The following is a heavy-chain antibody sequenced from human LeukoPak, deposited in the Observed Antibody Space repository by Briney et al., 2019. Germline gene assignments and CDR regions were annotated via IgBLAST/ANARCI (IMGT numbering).Heavy chain of an antibody. CDR2: IYYSGST. CDR1: GGSISSSSYY. J-gene: IGHJ4*02. CDR3: ARGSFGSYSDY. D-gene: IGHD1-26*01. V-gene: IGHV4-39*01. Sequence: SETLSLTCTVSGGSISSSSYYWGWIRQPPGKGLEWIGSIYYSGSTYYNPSLKSRVTISVDTSKNQFSLKLSSVTAADTAVYYCARGSFGSYSDYWGQGTLVTVSS.